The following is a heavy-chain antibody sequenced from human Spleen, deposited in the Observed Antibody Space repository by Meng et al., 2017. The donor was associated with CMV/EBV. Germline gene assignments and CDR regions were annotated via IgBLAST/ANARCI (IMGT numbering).Heavy chain of an antibody. CDR3: ARGGHCIGTSCYWGGWFGP. CDR1: GYTYTSYD. J-gene: IGHJ5*02. CDR2: MNPNSGNT. D-gene: IGHD2-2*01. V-gene: IGHV1-8*01. Sequence: ASVKVSFKASGYTYTSYDINWVRQAAGQGLEWMGWMNPNSGNTGSAQRFQDRITMTRDTSISTAYMELSSLTSEDTAVYYCARGGHCIGTSCYWGGWFGPWGQGTLVTVSS.